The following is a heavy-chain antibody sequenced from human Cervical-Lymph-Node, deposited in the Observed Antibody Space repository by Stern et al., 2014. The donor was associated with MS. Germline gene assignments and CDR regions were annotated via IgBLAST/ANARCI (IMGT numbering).Heavy chain of an antibody. CDR3: ARAVRYQLLSEY. Sequence: VQLLESGAEVKSPGASVKVSCRASGYTFSNYDITWVRQAPGQEPECMGWMNPNSGNTGYAQQFRGRVTMTSDTSTTTAYMELSGLRSEDTAVYYCARAVRYQLLSEYWGQGTLFTVSS. J-gene: IGHJ4*02. V-gene: IGHV1-8*02. CDR2: MNPNSGNT. D-gene: IGHD1-7*01. CDR1: GYTFSNYD.